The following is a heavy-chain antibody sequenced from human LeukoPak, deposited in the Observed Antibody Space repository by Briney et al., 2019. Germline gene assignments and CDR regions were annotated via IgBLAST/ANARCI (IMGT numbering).Heavy chain of an antibody. J-gene: IGHJ4*02. V-gene: IGHV2-5*02. Sequence: SGPTLLKPTQTLTLTCTFSGFSLSTNDVGVGWIRQPPGEALEWLALIYWADDKRYSPSQKSRLTITKDTSKKQVVLTMANMDPANTATYYCAFSKYSRSDFDSSGQGTLVTVSP. CDR1: GFSLSTNDVG. CDR2: IYWADDK. CDR3: AFSKYSRSDFDS. D-gene: IGHD6-6*01.